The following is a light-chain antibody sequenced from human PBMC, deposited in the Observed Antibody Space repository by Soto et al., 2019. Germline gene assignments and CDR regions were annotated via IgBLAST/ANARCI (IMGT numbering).Light chain of an antibody. J-gene: IGLJ1*01. V-gene: IGLV2-23*02. CDR1: SSVVGSYDL. CDR2: EVN. Sequence: QAVLTQSASVCGSPGHSITIFCTRTSSVVGSYDLVSWYQQHPGTAPKLMIFEVNKRPSGVSNRFSGSKSGNTASLTISGLQAEDEADYYCCSYAGSSPYVFGTGTKVTV. CDR3: CSYAGSSPYV.